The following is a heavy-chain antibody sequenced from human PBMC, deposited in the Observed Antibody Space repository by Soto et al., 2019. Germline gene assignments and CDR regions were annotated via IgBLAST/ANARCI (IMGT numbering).Heavy chain of an antibody. CDR3: ARSVAVPGAHIDY. J-gene: IGHJ4*02. D-gene: IGHD6-19*01. CDR2: VYYTGST. CDR1: GGSISGSY. V-gene: IGHV4-59*01. Sequence: PSETLSLTCSVSGGSISGSYWSWIRQSPGKGLEWLGYVYYTGSTNYSPSLRGRVSISVDTSKNEFSLRLSSVTAADTAVYFCARSVAVPGAHIDYWGQGTQVTVS.